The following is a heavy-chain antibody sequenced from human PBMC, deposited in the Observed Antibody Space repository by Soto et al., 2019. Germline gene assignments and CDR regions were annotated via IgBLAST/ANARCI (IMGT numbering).Heavy chain of an antibody. CDR1: GGSVSSGSYY. CDR2: IYYSGST. D-gene: IGHD5-12*01. Sequence: SETLSLTCTVSGGSVSSGSYYWSWIRQPPGKGLEWTGYIYYSGSTNYNPALKSRVTISVDTSKNQFSLKLSSVTAADTAVYYCARGDGYNFANDYWGQGTLVTVSS. V-gene: IGHV4-61*01. J-gene: IGHJ4*02. CDR3: ARGDGYNFANDY.